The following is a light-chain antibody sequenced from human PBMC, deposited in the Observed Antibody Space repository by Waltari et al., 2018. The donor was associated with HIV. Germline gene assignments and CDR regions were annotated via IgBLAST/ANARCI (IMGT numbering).Light chain of an antibody. CDR3: QQFYRTPST. Sequence: DIVMTQSPDSLAVSLGGRATINCKSSQSVLYSSNNKNYLAWYQQRPGQPPKLLIYWASTRESGVPDRFSGSGSGTDFTLTISSLQAEDVAVYYCQQFYRTPSTFGQGTRLEIK. CDR1: QSVLYSSNNKNY. J-gene: IGKJ5*01. CDR2: WAS. V-gene: IGKV4-1*01.